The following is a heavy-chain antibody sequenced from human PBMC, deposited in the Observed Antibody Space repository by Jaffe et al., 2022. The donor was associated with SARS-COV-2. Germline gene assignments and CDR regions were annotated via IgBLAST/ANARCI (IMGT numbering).Heavy chain of an antibody. CDR1: GGSISSGSYY. CDR2: IYTSGST. Sequence: QVQLQESGPGLVKPSQTLSLTCTVSGGSISSGSYYWSWIRQPAGKGLEWIGRIYTSGSTNYNPSLKSRVTISVDTSKNQFSLKLSSVTAADTAVYYCARSVPDYDFWSGPFDYWGQGTLVTVSS. D-gene: IGHD3-3*01. J-gene: IGHJ4*02. V-gene: IGHV4-61*02. CDR3: ARSVPDYDFWSGPFDY.